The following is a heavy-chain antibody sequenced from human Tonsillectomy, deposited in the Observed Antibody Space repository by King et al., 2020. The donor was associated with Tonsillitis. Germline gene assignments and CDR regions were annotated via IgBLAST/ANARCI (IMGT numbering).Heavy chain of an antibody. D-gene: IGHD3-22*01. Sequence: VQLQESGPGLVKPSETLSLTCTVSGGSISSDYWSWIRQPPGKGLEWIGHIYYIGSTNYNPSLKSRVTISVDTSKNPFSLKVNSVTAADTAVYYCARAEGYYDSSGYNWFDPWGQGTLVTVSS. CDR3: ARAEGYYDSSGYNWFDP. CDR1: GGSISSDY. V-gene: IGHV4-59*01. CDR2: IYYIGST. J-gene: IGHJ5*02.